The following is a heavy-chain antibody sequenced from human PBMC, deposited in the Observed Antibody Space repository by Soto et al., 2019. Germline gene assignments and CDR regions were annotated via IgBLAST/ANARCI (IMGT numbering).Heavy chain of an antibody. CDR1: GFTFSSYA. J-gene: IGHJ4*02. CDR3: AKDTGSVAGFFDY. CDR2: ISGSGGST. Sequence: GGSLRLSCAASGFTFSSYAMSWVRQAPGKGLEWVSAISGSGGSTHYADSVEGRFTISRDNSKNTLYLQMNSLRAEDTAVYYWAKDTGSVAGFFDYWGQGTLVTVSS. V-gene: IGHV3-23*01. D-gene: IGHD6-19*01.